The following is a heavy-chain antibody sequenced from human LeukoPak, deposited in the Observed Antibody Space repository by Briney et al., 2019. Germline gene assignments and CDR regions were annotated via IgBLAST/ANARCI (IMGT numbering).Heavy chain of an antibody. Sequence: SETLSLTCTVSGGSISSSSAYWGWIRQPPGKGLEWIGSIYYSKNTYYNPSLKSRVTISADTSKNEFSLTLGSVSATDTAVYYCVSPRGFSYGYFDYWGQGTLVTVSS. V-gene: IGHV4-39*01. CDR3: VSPRGFSYGYFDY. CDR2: IYYSKNT. D-gene: IGHD5-18*01. J-gene: IGHJ4*02. CDR1: GGSISSSSAY.